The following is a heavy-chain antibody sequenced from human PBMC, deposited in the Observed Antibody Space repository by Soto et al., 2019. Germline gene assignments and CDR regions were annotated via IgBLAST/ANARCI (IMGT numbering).Heavy chain of an antibody. CDR3: ARGSSVAGRNNWFDP. CDR2: ISAYNGNT. Sequence: ASVKVSCKASGYTFTSYGISWVRQAPGQGLEWMGWISAYNGNTNYAQKLQGRVTMTTDTSTSTAYMELRSLSSDDTAVYYCARGSSVAGRNNWFDPWGQGTLVTVSS. CDR1: GYTFTSYG. J-gene: IGHJ5*02. D-gene: IGHD6-19*01. V-gene: IGHV1-18*01.